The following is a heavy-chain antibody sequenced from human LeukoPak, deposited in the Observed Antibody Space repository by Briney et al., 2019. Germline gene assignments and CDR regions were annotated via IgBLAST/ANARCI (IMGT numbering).Heavy chain of an antibody. CDR3: ARKAVAAATHNWFDP. Sequence: SQTLSLTCTVSGGSISSGSYYWSWIRQPPGKGLEWIGEINHSGSTNYNPSLKSRVTISVDTSKNQFSLKLSSVTPADTAVYYCARKAVAAATHNWFDPWGQGTLVTVSS. J-gene: IGHJ5*02. D-gene: IGHD6-13*01. CDR2: INHSGST. V-gene: IGHV4-39*07. CDR1: GGSISSGSYY.